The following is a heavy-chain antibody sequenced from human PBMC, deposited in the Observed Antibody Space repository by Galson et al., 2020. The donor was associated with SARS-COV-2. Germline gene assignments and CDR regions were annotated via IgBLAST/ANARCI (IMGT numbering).Heavy chain of an antibody. CDR1: GFTLRNYA. J-gene: IGHJ4*02. V-gene: IGHV3-23*01. CDR3: AKMTASVAATGTEIDY. Sequence: TGGSLRLSCGVSGFTLRNYAMAWVRQSPGKGLEWVSTISAGGGTTDYADSVKGRFTISRDNSKNTMLLQMNSLRTEDTAVYYCAKMTASVAATGTEIDYWGQGTLVTVSS. D-gene: IGHD6-13*01. CDR2: ISAGGGTT.